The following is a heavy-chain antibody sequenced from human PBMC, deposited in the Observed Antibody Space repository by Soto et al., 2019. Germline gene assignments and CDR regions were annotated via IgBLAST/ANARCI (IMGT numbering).Heavy chain of an antibody. D-gene: IGHD2-2*01. CDR2: INHSGST. CDR3: ARDHSPDDAFDI. CDR1: GGSFSGYY. Sequence: PSETLSLTCAVYGGSFSGYYWSWIRQPPGKGLEWIGEINHSGSTNYNPSLKSRVTISVDTSKNQFSLKLSSVTAADTAVYYCARDHSPDDAFDIWGQGTMVTVSS. J-gene: IGHJ3*02. V-gene: IGHV4-34*01.